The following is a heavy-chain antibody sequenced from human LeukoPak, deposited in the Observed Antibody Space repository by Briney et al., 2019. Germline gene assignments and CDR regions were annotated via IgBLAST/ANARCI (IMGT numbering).Heavy chain of an antibody. V-gene: IGHV4-4*09. J-gene: IGHJ3*02. CDR3: ARHSTPYVAFDI. Sequence: SETLSLTCTVSGGSISSYYWSWIRQPPGRGLEWIGYSYTSGSTNYNPSLKSRVTISVDTSKNQFSLKLSSVTAADTAVYYCARHSTPYVAFDIWGQGTMVTVSS. D-gene: IGHD3-16*01. CDR2: SYTSGST. CDR1: GGSISSYY.